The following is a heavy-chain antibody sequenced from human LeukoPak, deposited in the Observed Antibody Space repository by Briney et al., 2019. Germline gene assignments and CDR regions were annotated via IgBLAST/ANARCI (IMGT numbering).Heavy chain of an antibody. D-gene: IGHD6-13*01. Sequence: PGGSLRLSCAASGFTVSSNYMSWVRQAPGKGLEWVSVIYSGGSTYYADSVKGRFTISRDNSKNTLYLQMNSLRAEDTAVYYCARGGLTSSWYGGLVDYWGQGTLVTVSS. V-gene: IGHV3-53*01. J-gene: IGHJ4*02. CDR3: ARGGLTSSWYGGLVDY. CDR2: IYSGGST. CDR1: GFTVSSNY.